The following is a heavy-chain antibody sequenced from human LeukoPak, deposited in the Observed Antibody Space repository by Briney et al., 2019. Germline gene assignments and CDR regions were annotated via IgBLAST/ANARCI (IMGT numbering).Heavy chain of an antibody. V-gene: IGHV1-2*02. CDR1: GYTFIGYY. CDR2: INPNSGGT. Sequence: GASVKVSCNASGYTFIGYYMHWVRQAPGHGLEWMGWINPNSGGTNYAQKFQGRVTMTRDTSISTAYMELSRLKSDDTAVYYCATAYGSGTDFYFWGQGTLVTVSS. CDR3: ATAYGSGTDFYF. D-gene: IGHD3-10*01. J-gene: IGHJ4*02.